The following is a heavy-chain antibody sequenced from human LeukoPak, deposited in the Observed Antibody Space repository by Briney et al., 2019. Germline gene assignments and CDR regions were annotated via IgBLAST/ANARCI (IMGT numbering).Heavy chain of an antibody. V-gene: IGHV3-23*01. Sequence: GGSLRLSCAASGFTFSSYAMSWVRQAPGKGLEWVGAISGSGGSTYYADSVKGRFTISRDNSKNTLYLQMNSLRAEHTAVYYCAKIPHCTNGVCFDYWGQGTLVTVSS. J-gene: IGHJ4*02. CDR3: AKIPHCTNGVCFDY. D-gene: IGHD2-8*01. CDR1: GFTFSSYA. CDR2: ISGSGGST.